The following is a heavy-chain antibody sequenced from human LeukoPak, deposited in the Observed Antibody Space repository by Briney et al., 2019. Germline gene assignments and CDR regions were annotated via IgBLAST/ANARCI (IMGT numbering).Heavy chain of an antibody. D-gene: IGHD5-24*01. CDR3: ARRIQGMAPYYFDY. J-gene: IGHJ4*02. Sequence: GGSLRLSCTASGFTFSSYWMHWVRQAPGKGLVWVSRINSGGGSTSYADSVKGRFTISRDNAKNTLYLQMNSLRAEDTAVYYCARRIQGMAPYYFDYWGQGTLVTVSS. CDR1: GFTFSSYW. V-gene: IGHV3-74*01. CDR2: INSGGGST.